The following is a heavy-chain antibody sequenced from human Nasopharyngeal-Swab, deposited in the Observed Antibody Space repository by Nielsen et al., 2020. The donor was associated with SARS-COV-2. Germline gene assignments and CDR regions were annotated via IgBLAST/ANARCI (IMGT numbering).Heavy chain of an antibody. CDR1: GGSISSYY. D-gene: IGHD6-13*01. J-gene: IGHJ5*02. CDR3: ARGRRGSSWDLNWFDP. Sequence: SETLSLTCTVSGGSISSYYWSWIRQPPGKGPEWIGYIYYSGSTNYNPSLKSRVTISVDTSKNQFSLKLSSVTAADTAVYYCARGRRGSSWDLNWFDPWGQGTLVTVSS. CDR2: IYYSGST. V-gene: IGHV4-59*13.